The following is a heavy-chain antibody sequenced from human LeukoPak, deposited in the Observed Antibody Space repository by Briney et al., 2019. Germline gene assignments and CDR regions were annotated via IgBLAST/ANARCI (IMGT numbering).Heavy chain of an antibody. D-gene: IGHD5-12*01. Sequence: SETLSLTCTVSGGSINSGGYYWSWIRQHPGKGLEWIGHIYYTGSTYYNPSLKSRVTISVDTSKNQFSLKLSSVTAADTAVYYCATTGVGYSGYDGRIDYWGQGTLVTV. CDR2: IYYTGST. J-gene: IGHJ4*02. CDR1: GGSINSGGYY. CDR3: ATTGVGYSGYDGRIDY. V-gene: IGHV4-31*03.